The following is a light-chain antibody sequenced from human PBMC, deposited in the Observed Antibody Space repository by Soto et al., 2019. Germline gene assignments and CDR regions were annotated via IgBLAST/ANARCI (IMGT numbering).Light chain of an antibody. CDR3: QQYNSYSWT. J-gene: IGKJ1*01. CDR2: KAS. Sequence: IQMTQSPSTLSGSVVDIVTITCRASQSISSWLAWYQQKPGKAPKLLIYKASSLESGVPSRFSGSGSGTEFTLTISSLQPDDFATYYCQQYNSYSWTFGQGTKVDIK. V-gene: IGKV1-5*03. CDR1: QSISSW.